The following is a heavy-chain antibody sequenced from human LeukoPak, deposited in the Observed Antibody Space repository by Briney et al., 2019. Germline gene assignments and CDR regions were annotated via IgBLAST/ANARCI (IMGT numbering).Heavy chain of an antibody. D-gene: IGHD6-13*01. CDR1: GYTFTSYD. V-gene: IGHV1-8*01. J-gene: IGHJ5*02. CDR2: MNPNSGNT. CDR3: ARGYSSSWYWVRYNWFDP. Sequence: ASVTVSCKASGYTFTSYDINWVRQAAGQGVEWMGWMNPNSGNTVYAQKFQGRVTITRNTSISTAYMELSSLRSEDTAVYYCARGYSSSWYWVRYNWFDPWGQGTLVTVSS.